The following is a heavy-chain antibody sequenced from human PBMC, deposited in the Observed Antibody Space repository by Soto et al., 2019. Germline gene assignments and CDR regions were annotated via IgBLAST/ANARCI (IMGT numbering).Heavy chain of an antibody. V-gene: IGHV4-59*01. Sequence: QVQLQESGPGLVKPSETLSLTCTVSGGSISSYYWSWIRQPPGKGLEWIGYIYYSGSTNYNPSLKSRVTISVDTSKNQFSLKLSSVTAADTAVYYCARDIRYFDWLYPKHDKLAGWFDPWGQGTLVTVSS. D-gene: IGHD3-9*01. J-gene: IGHJ5*02. CDR2: IYYSGST. CDR3: ARDIRYFDWLYPKHDKLAGWFDP. CDR1: GGSISSYY.